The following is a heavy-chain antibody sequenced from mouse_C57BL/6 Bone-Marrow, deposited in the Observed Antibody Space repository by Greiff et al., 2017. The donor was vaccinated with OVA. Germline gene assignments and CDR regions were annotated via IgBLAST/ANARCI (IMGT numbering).Heavy chain of an antibody. V-gene: IGHV1-64*01. Sequence: QVHVKQPGAELVKPGASVKLSCKASGYTFTSYWMHWVKQRPGQGLEWIGMIHPNSGSTNYNEKFKSKATLTVDKSSSTAYMQLSSLTSEDSAVYYCASQGLWYLYAMDYWGQGTSVTVSS. D-gene: IGHD2-1*01. CDR1: GYTFTSYW. CDR2: IHPNSGST. J-gene: IGHJ4*01. CDR3: ASQGLWYLYAMDY.